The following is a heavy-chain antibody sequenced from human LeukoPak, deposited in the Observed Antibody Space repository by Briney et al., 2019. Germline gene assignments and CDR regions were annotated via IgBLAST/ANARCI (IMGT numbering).Heavy chain of an antibody. Sequence: GRSLRLSCAASGFTFSSYGMHWVRQAPGKGLEWVAVIWYDGSNKYYADSVKGRFTISRHNSKNTLYLQMNSLRAEDTAVYYCARVASYGYFDYWGQGTLVTVSS. CDR1: GFTFSSYG. D-gene: IGHD5-18*01. CDR3: ARVASYGYFDY. J-gene: IGHJ4*02. V-gene: IGHV3-33*01. CDR2: IWYDGSNK.